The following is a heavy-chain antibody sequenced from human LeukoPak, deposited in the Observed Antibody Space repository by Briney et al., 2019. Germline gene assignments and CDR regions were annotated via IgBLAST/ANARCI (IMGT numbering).Heavy chain of an antibody. J-gene: IGHJ4*02. CDR3: ARNPSQERYQAYYFDY. D-gene: IGHD2-2*01. V-gene: IGHV1-2*02. CDR1: GYTFTGYY. Sequence: ASVKVSCKASGYTFTGYYMHWLRQAPGQGLEWMGWINPNSGGTNYAQKFQGRVTMTRDTSISTAYMELSRLRSDDTAVYYCARNPSQERYQAYYFDYWGQGTLVTVSS. CDR2: INPNSGGT.